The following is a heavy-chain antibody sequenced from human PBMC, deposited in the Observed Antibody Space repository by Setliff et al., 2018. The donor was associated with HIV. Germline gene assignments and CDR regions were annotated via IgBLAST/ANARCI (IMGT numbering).Heavy chain of an antibody. CDR2: IWYDGSNK. CDR1: GFTFSSYG. J-gene: IGHJ4*02. CDR3: AKDPGVAVAESHFDY. D-gene: IGHD6-19*01. Sequence: GSLRLSCAASGFTFSSYGMHWVRQAPGKGLEWVAVIWYDGSNKYYADSVKGRFTISRDNSKNTLYLQMNSLRAEDTAVYYCAKDPGVAVAESHFDYWGQGTLVTVSS. V-gene: IGHV3-33*06.